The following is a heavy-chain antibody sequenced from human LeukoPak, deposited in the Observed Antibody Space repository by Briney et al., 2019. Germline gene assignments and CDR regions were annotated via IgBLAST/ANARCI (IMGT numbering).Heavy chain of an antibody. Sequence: AGGSLRLSCAASGFTFSSYSMNWVRQAPVKGLEWVSSISSSSSNIYYADSVKGRFTISRDNAKNSLYLQMNSLRAEDTAVYYCASVGYPVFYGMDVWGQGTTVTVSS. V-gene: IGHV3-21*01. D-gene: IGHD6-13*01. CDR2: ISSSSSNI. J-gene: IGHJ6*02. CDR3: ASVGYPVFYGMDV. CDR1: GFTFSSYS.